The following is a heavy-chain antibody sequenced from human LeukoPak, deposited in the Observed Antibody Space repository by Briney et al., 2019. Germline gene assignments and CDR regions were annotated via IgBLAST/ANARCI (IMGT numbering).Heavy chain of an antibody. V-gene: IGHV3-49*04. Sequence: PGRSLRPSCTASGFTFGDTAMSWVRQAPGRGPEWVGFIRSKAYGGTTEFAASVKGRFTISRDDSKSIAYLQMNSLKTEDTAVYYCTRDSGDNSDFGHWGQGTLVTVSS. CDR1: GFTFGDTA. J-gene: IGHJ5*02. D-gene: IGHD4-23*01. CDR2: IRSKAYGGTT. CDR3: TRDSGDNSDFGH.